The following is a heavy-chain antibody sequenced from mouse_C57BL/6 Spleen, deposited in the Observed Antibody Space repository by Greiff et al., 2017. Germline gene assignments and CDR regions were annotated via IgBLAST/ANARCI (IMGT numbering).Heavy chain of an antibody. CDR1: GFTFSDYG. Sequence: DVMLVESGGGLVKPGGSLKLSCAASGFTFSDYGMHWVRQAPEKGLEWVAYISSGSSTIYYADTVKGRFTISRDNAKNTLFLQMTSLRSEDTAMYYCASITTVVATDYAMDYWGQGTSVTVSS. V-gene: IGHV5-17*01. CDR2: ISSGSSTI. D-gene: IGHD1-1*01. J-gene: IGHJ4*01. CDR3: ASITTVVATDYAMDY.